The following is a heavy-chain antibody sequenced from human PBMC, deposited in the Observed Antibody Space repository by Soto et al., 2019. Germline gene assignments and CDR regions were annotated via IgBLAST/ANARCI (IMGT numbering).Heavy chain of an antibody. CDR3: VRGHMVRGIIKDYFDY. Sequence: SETRSLTCSVSGGSINRRTDYWGWIRQSPGKGLEWIASIYYSGRTYYNPSLASRVTISVDTSKNQFSLKPSSVTAADTAVYFCVRGHMVRGIIKDYFDYWGQGTPVPSP. CDR2: IYYSGRT. CDR1: GGSINRRTDY. V-gene: IGHV4-39*01. D-gene: IGHD3-10*01. J-gene: IGHJ4*02.